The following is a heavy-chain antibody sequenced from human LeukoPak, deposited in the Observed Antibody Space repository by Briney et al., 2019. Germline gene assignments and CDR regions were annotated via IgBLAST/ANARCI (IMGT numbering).Heavy chain of an antibody. CDR3: SREAMSITNWGGDTDY. CDR1: GFTFSSYG. V-gene: IGHV3-30*03. J-gene: IGHJ4*02. Sequence: GGSLRLSCAASGFTFSSYGMHWVRQAPGKGLEWVAVISYDGYNKYYADSVKGRFTISRDNAKNSLSLQMNSLRAEDTALYYCSREAMSITNWGGDTDYWGQGTLVTVSS. CDR2: ISYDGYNK. D-gene: IGHD1-14*01.